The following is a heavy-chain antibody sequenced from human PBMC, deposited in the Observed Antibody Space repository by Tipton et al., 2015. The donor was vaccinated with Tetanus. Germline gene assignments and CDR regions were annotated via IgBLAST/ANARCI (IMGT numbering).Heavy chain of an antibody. CDR3: ARGTGDY. D-gene: IGHD1-14*01. CDR2: IYYSGST. CDR1: GGSISSYY. V-gene: IGHV4-59*01. Sequence: LRLSCSVSGGSISSYYWSWIRQPPGKGLEWIGYIYYSGSTNYNPSLKSRVTISVDTSKNQFSLKLSSVTAADTAVYYCARGTGDYWGQGTLVTVSS. J-gene: IGHJ4*02.